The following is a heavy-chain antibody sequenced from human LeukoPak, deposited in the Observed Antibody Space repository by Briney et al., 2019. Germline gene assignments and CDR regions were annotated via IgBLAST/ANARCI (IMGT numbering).Heavy chain of an antibody. Sequence: PGGSLRLSCAVSGFTFSNYGMHWVRQTPGKGLEWVAFIRHDGNSKLYADSVKGRFTISRDNSKNALYLQMDSLRAEDTAVYYCAKDFDSSGYYDWFDPWGQGTLVTVSS. CDR1: GFTFSNYG. CDR3: AKDFDSSGYYDWFDP. V-gene: IGHV3-30*02. D-gene: IGHD3-22*01. CDR2: IRHDGNSK. J-gene: IGHJ5*02.